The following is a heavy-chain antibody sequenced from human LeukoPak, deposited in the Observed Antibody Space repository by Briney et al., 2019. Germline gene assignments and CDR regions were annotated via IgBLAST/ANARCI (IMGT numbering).Heavy chain of an antibody. CDR1: GYTFTGYY. D-gene: IGHD2-2*01. CDR2: MNPNSGNT. CDR3: ARVPSSTSFDGFDP. J-gene: IGHJ5*02. V-gene: IGHV1-8*03. Sequence: ASVKVSCKASGYTFTGYYMHWVRQAPGQGLEWMGWMNPNSGNTGYAQKFQGRVTITRNTSISTAYMELSSLRSEDTAVYYCARVPSSTSFDGFDPWGQGTLVTVSS.